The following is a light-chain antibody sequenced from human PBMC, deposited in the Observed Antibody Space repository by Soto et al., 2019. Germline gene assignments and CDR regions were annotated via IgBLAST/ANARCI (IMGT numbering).Light chain of an antibody. V-gene: IGKV1-5*01. CDR3: QQYNSFWT. CDR1: QSISTW. CDR2: DAF. Sequence: DIQMTQSPSTLSASVGDRVTITCRASQSISTWLAWYQQKPGKAPKLLIYDAFSLERGVPSRFSGSGSGTEFTLTSSSLQPDDLATYYCQQYNSFWTFGQGTKVEI. J-gene: IGKJ1*01.